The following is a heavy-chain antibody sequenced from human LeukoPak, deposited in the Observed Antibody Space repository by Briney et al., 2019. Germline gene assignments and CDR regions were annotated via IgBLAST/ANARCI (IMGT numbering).Heavy chain of an antibody. V-gene: IGHV1-46*01. Sequence: GASVKVSCKASGYTFTNYYMHWVRQAPGQGLEWMGLIHLNDGDTKYTQEFQDRVTMTRDTSASTVYMELSSLRSEDTAVYYCATYTQSGAQGVSDYWGQGTLVTVSS. D-gene: IGHD3-10*01. CDR3: ATYTQSGAQGVSDY. CDR1: GYTFTNYY. J-gene: IGHJ4*02. CDR2: IHLNDGDT.